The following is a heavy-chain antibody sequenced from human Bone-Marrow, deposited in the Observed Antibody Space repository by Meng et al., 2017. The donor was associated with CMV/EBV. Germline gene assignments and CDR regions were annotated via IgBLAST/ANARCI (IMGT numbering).Heavy chain of an antibody. CDR2: IYYSGNT. V-gene: IGHV4-30-4*08. D-gene: IGHD4-17*01. CDR1: GGSISSDDYY. J-gene: IGHJ5*02. Sequence: SETLSLTCTVSGGSISSDDYYWSWIRQPPGKGLEWIGYIYYSGNTYYNPSLKSRLTISVDTSKNQFSLKLNSVTAADTALYYCARTTGTTGGWFDPWGQGTLVTVSS. CDR3: ARTTGTTGGWFDP.